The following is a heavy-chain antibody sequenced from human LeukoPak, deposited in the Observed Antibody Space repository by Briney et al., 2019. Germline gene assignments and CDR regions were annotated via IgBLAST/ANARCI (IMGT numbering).Heavy chain of an antibody. CDR3: AGDSGGSYYDDAFDI. Sequence: SCKASRYTFTGYYMHWIRQAPDKGLEWVTLISYDGTKKYYADSVKGRFTISRDNSKNTLWLQMNSLRVEDTAVYYCAGDSGGSYYDDAFDIWGQGTMVTVSS. CDR1: RYTFTGYY. J-gene: IGHJ3*02. V-gene: IGHV3-30*07. D-gene: IGHD1-26*01. CDR2: ISYDGTKK.